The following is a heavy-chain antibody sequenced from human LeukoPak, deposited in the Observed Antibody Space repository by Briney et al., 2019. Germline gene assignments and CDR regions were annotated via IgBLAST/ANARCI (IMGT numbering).Heavy chain of an antibody. D-gene: IGHD3-10*01. CDR1: RFTFSNFG. CDR2: IGSNSDYI. CDR3: ARDRGYGSGSSQNWFDP. V-gene: IGHV3-21*01. J-gene: IGHJ5*02. Sequence: PGGSLRLSCAASRFTFSNFGMSWVRQAPGKGLEWVSSIGSNSDYIYYADSVKGRFTISRDNAKNSLFLQMNSLTADDTAVYYCARDRGYGSGSSQNWFDPWGQGTLVTVSS.